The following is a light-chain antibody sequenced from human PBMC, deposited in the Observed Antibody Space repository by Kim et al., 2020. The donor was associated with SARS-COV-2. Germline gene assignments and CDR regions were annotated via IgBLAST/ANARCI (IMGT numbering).Light chain of an antibody. CDR3: QQYNSYWT. Sequence: DIQMTQSPSTLSASVGDRVTITCRASHSISSWLAWYQQKPGKAPKLLIYKASSLEGGVPSRFSGSGSGTEFTLTISGLQPDDFATYYCQQYNSYWTFGQGTKVDIK. CDR1: HSISSW. J-gene: IGKJ1*01. V-gene: IGKV1-5*03. CDR2: KAS.